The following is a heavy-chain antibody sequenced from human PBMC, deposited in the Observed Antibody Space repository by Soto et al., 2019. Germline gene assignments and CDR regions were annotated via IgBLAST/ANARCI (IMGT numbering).Heavy chain of an antibody. Sequence: EEQLLESGGELVQPWGSLKLSCAASGFTFSSYAMNWVRQAPGKGLEWVSSINGNGRKTSYADSVRGRFTISRDNSKKTLFLHVNSLRAEDTAVYYCVKDLNFDFWTGYRYYAMEIWGQGTTVTVS. V-gene: IGHV3-23*01. CDR1: GFTFSSYA. CDR2: INGNGRKT. CDR3: VKDLNFDFWTGYRYYAMEI. J-gene: IGHJ6*02. D-gene: IGHD3-3*01.